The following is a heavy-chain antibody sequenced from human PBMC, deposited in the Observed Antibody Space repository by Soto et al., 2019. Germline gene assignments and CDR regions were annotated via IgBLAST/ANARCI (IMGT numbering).Heavy chain of an antibody. CDR1: GYSFTSYG. Sequence: GASVKVSWKASGYSFTSYGISWVRQAPGQGLEWMGWIVVGNSNTNYARGLQERVTITRDMSTSTAYMELSGLRSEDTAVYYCAADVGGYIYGLGKYWGQGTLVTVSS. CDR2: IVVGNSNT. D-gene: IGHD5-18*01. CDR3: AADVGGYIYGLGKY. J-gene: IGHJ4*02. V-gene: IGHV1-58*02.